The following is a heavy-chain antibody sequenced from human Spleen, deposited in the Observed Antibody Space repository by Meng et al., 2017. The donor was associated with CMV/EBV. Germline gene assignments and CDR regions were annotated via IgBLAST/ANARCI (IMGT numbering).Heavy chain of an antibody. CDR3: TTGGSWEGGWFDP. J-gene: IGHJ5*02. Sequence: GESLKISCVASGFTVSSNHMNWVRQAPGKGLEWVSIIYNEGTTYYAGSVKGRLTISRDNSKNTLYLQMNSLKTEDTAVYYCTTGGSWEGGWFDPWGQGTLVTVSS. D-gene: IGHD6-13*01. V-gene: IGHV3-53*01. CDR1: GFTVSSNH. CDR2: IYNEGTT.